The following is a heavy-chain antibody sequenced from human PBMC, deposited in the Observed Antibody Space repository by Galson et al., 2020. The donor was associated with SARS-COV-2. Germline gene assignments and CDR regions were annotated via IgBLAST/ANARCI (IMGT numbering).Heavy chain of an antibody. CDR1: VFSFSSYW. D-gene: IGHD6-19*01. Sequence: GGSPRLSCAASVFSFSSYWMTWVRQAPGKGLEWVANIKQDGSDKYYVDSVKGRFTISRDNAKNSLYLHMNSLRAEDTAVYYCARESYDSGWFDYWGQGTLVTVSS. J-gene: IGHJ4*02. V-gene: IGHV3-7*03. CDR3: ARESYDSGWFDY. CDR2: IKQDGSDK.